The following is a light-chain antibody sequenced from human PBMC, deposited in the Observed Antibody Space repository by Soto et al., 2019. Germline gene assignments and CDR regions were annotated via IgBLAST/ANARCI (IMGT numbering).Light chain of an antibody. Sequence: QSVLTQPASVSGSPGQSITISCTGTSSDVGGYNYVSWYQQHPGKAPKLMIYDVSNRPSGVSNRFSGSKSGNTASLTISGLQAEDEAYYYCSSYTSSRTLPRVFGGGTKLTVL. CDR3: SSYTSSRTLPRV. V-gene: IGLV2-14*01. CDR1: SSDVGGYNY. CDR2: DVS. J-gene: IGLJ2*01.